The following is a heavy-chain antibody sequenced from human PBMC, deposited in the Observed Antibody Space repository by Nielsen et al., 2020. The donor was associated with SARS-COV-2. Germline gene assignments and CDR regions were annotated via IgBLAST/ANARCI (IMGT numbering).Heavy chain of an antibody. V-gene: IGHV4-31*11. CDR2: IYYSGGT. J-gene: IGHJ4*02. CDR1: GGSIASGGYY. Sequence: SETLSLTCAVSGGSIASGGYYWTWIRQRPGKGLEWIGYIYYSGGTYYNPSLQSRLSISRDTPKNQFSLKLTSVTAADTAMYYCAREDDRGGSYYEHWGQGTLVTVSS. D-gene: IGHD1-26*01. CDR3: AREDDRGGSYYEH.